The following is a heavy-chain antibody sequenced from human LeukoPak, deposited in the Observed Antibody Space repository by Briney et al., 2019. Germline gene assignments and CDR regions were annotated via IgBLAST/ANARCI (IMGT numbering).Heavy chain of an antibody. V-gene: IGHV3-7*04. D-gene: IGHD4-23*01. CDR2: INQDGSEK. J-gene: IGHJ4*02. CDR3: AGGVNYFDY. CDR1: GFTLSSYW. Sequence: PVGSLRLSCGASGFTLSSYWMSWVRQAPGKGLEWVANINQDGSEKYYVDSVKGRFTISRDNAKNSLYLQMNSLRAEDTAVYYCAGGVNYFDYWGQGTLVTVSS.